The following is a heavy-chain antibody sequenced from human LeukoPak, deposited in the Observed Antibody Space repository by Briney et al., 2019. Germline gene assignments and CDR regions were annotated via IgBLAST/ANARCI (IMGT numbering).Heavy chain of an antibody. Sequence: SQTLSLTCTVSGGSISSGSYYWSWIRQPAGKGLEWIGRIYTSGSTNYNPSLKSRVTISVDTSKNQFSLKLSSVTAADTAVYYCARAGNYYDSSGYRFDYWGQGTLVTVSS. CDR1: GGSISSGSYY. J-gene: IGHJ4*02. D-gene: IGHD3-22*01. V-gene: IGHV4-61*02. CDR2: IYTSGST. CDR3: ARAGNYYDSSGYRFDY.